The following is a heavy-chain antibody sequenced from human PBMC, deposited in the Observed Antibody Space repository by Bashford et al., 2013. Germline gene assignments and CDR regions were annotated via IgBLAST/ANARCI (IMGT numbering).Heavy chain of an antibody. CDR2: ISYDGSNK. J-gene: IGHJ5*02. D-gene: IGHD3-3*01. Sequence: WVRQAPGRGLEWVAVISYDGSNKYYADSVKGRFTISRDNSKNTLYLQMNSLRAEDTAVYYCAGTLYDFWSGLSVNWFDPWGQGTLVTVSS. V-gene: IGHV3-33*05. CDR3: AGTLYDFWSGLSVNWFDP.